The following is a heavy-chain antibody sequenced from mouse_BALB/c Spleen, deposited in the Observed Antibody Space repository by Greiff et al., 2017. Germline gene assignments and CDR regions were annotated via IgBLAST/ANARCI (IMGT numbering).Heavy chain of an antibody. CDR3: ARDNYGPFDY. CDR2: ISSGGSYT. V-gene: IGHV5-9-4*01. J-gene: IGHJ2*01. CDR1: GFTFSSYA. D-gene: IGHD1-1*02. Sequence: DVMLVESGGGLVKPGGSLKLSCAASGFTFSSYAMSWVRQSPEKRLEWVAEISSGGSYTYYPDTVTGRFTISRDNAKNTLYLEMSSLRSEDTAMYYCARDNYGPFDYWGQGTTLTVSS.